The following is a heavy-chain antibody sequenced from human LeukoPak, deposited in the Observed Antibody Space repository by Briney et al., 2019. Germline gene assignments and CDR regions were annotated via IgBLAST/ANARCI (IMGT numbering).Heavy chain of an antibody. D-gene: IGHD3-22*01. J-gene: IGHJ4*02. V-gene: IGHV4-59*01. Sequence: PSETLSLTCTVSGGSISSYYWSWLRQPPGKGLEWIGYVHHSGSTNYNPSLKSRVTISIDTSKNQFSLKLSPVTAADTAVYYCARGYYDNSGYSNPFDYWGQGTLVTVSS. CDR1: GGSISSYY. CDR3: ARGYYDNSGYSNPFDY. CDR2: VHHSGST.